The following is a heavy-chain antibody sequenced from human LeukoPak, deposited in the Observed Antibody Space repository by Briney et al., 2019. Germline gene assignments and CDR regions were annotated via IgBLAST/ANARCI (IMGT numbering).Heavy chain of an antibody. V-gene: IGHV1-2*02. D-gene: IGHD4-17*01. Sequence: AASVKVSCKASGYTFTGYYMHWVRQAPGQGLEWMGWINPNSGGTNYAQKLQGRVTMTTDTSTSTAYMELRSLRSDDTAVYYCATTYKSYGDYVWWGQGTLVTVSS. CDR1: GYTFTGYY. J-gene: IGHJ4*02. CDR2: INPNSGGT. CDR3: ATTYKSYGDYVW.